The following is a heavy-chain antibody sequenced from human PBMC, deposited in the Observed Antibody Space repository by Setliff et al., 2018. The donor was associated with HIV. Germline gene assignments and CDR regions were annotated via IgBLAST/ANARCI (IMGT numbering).Heavy chain of an antibody. D-gene: IGHD5-12*01. Sequence: NPSETLSLTCTVSGYPISSGYYWGWIRQPPGKGLEWIGSIYHSGTTYYNPSLKSRVTISVDTSKNQFSLKLNSVTAADTAVYYCARDFKRYNSPCRFDPWGPGTLVTVSS. CDR1: GYPISSGYY. V-gene: IGHV4-38-2*02. CDR3: ARDFKRYNSPCRFDP. J-gene: IGHJ5*02. CDR2: IYHSGTT.